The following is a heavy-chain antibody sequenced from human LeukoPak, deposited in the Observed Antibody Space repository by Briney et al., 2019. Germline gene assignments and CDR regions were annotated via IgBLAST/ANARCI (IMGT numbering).Heavy chain of an antibody. CDR3: ARVTGYMIEDYFDY. J-gene: IGHJ4*02. CDR2: IYYSGST. Sequence: PSETLSLTCAVSGGSISSRTYYWGWIRQPPGKGLEWIGSIYYSGSTYYNPSLKSRVTISVDTSKNQFSLKLRSVTAADTAVYYCARVTGYMIEDYFDYWGQGILVTVSS. CDR1: GGSISSRTYY. V-gene: IGHV4-39*07. D-gene: IGHD3-9*01.